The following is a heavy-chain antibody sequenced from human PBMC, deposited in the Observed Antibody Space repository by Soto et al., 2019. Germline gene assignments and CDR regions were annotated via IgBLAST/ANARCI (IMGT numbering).Heavy chain of an antibody. CDR2: ISAYNGNT. D-gene: IGHD2-21*02. J-gene: IGHJ4*02. V-gene: IGHV1-18*01. CDR1: GYTFTSYG. CDR3: ARKRVGQCGGYCYSRQTPYSFDF. Sequence: ASVKVSCKASGYTFTSYGISWVRQAPGQGLEWMGWISAYNGNTNYAQKLQGRVTMTTDTSTSTAYMELRSLRSDDTAVYYCARKRVGQCGGYCYSRQTPYSFDFWCPGLLVTVAS.